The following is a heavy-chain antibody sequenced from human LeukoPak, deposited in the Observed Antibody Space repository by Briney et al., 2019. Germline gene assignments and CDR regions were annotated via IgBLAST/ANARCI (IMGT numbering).Heavy chain of an antibody. CDR2: INHSGST. J-gene: IGHJ5*02. CDR1: GGSFSGYY. CDR3: ARDYDYGDNRFDP. D-gene: IGHD4-17*01. Sequence: SETLSLTCAVYGGSFSGYYWSWIRQPSGKGLEWIGEINHSGSTNYNPSLKSRVTISVDTSKNQFSLKLSSVTAADTAVYYCARDYDYGDNRFDPWGQGTLVTVSS. V-gene: IGHV4-34*01.